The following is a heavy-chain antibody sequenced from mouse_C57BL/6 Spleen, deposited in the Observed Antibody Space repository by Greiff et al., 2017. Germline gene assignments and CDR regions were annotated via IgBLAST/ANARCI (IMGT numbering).Heavy chain of an antibody. CDR1: GYTFTSYW. J-gene: IGHJ2*01. CDR3: ARSPQSYFDN. V-gene: IGHV1-69*01. Sequence: VQLQQPGAELVMPGASVKLSCKASGYTFTSYWMHWVKQRPGQGLEWIGEIDPSDSYTNYNQKFKGKTTLTVDKSSSTAYMQLSSLTSEDSAVYYCARSPQSYFDNWGQGTTLTVSS. CDR2: IDPSDSYT.